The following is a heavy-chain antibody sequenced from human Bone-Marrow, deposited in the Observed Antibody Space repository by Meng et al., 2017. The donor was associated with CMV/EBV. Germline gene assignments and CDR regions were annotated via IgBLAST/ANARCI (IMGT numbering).Heavy chain of an antibody. D-gene: IGHD2-2*01. V-gene: IGHV3-21*01. CDR2: LSGSGGNI. CDR1: DLTLTSYT. Sequence: GESLKISCAASDLTLTSYTMNWVRQAPGRGLEWVASLSGSGGNIKYADSVKGRFTISRDNAKNSLYLQMNSLRAEDTAVYYCAREGCSSTSCQTLLDYWGQGTLVTVSS. J-gene: IGHJ4*02. CDR3: AREGCSSTSCQTLLDY.